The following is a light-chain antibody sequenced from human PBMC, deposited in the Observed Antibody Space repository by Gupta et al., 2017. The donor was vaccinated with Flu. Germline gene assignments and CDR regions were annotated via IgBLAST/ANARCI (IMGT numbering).Light chain of an antibody. CDR1: QNLSSSY. V-gene: IGKV3-20*01. CDR3: QQYDSSPLT. Sequence: ESATRSCRASQNLSSSYFAWYQQKPGQAPRLLIYGGSSRATGTPDRFSGSGSGTDFTLTISRLEPEDFAVYYCQQYDSSPLTFGPGTKVDV. J-gene: IGKJ3*01. CDR2: GGS.